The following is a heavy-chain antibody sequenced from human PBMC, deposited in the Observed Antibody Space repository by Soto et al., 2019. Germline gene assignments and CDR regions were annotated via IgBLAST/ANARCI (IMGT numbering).Heavy chain of an antibody. CDR1: GGSISTISYY. CDR2: IYYSGST. V-gene: IGHV4-39*01. Sequence: SEPLSLIRTVSGGSISTISYYWGWIRQPPGRGLEWNGSIYYSGSTYYNPSLKSRVTISVDTSKTQFSLNLSSVTAADTDVYYCASVLLWFGDPTQGWFDPWGQGTLVTVSS. J-gene: IGHJ5*02. CDR3: ASVLLWFGDPTQGWFDP. D-gene: IGHD3-10*01.